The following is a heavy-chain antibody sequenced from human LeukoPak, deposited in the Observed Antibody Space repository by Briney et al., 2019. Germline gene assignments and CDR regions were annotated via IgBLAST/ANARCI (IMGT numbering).Heavy chain of an antibody. CDR2: ISSSGSTI. J-gene: IGHJ6*03. CDR3: ARDDYVWGVNYYYYYMDV. D-gene: IGHD3-16*01. CDR1: GFTFSSYE. V-gene: IGHV3-48*03. Sequence: GGSLRLSCAASGFTFSSYEMNWVRQAPGKGLEWVSYISSSGSTIYYADAVKGRFTISRDNAKNSLYLQMNSLRAADTAVYYCARDDYVWGVNYYYYYMDVWGKGTTVTVSS.